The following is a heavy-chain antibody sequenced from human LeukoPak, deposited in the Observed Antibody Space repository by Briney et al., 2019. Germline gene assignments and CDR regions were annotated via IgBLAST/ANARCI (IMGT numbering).Heavy chain of an antibody. J-gene: IGHJ5*02. D-gene: IGHD6-6*01. CDR1: GFTFSSYA. Sequence: PGGSLRLSCAASGFTFSSYAMSWVRQAPGKGLEWVSAISGSGGSTYYADSVKGRFTISRDNSKNTLYLQMNSLRAEDTAVYYCAKDRVRGIAARPAWFDPWGQGTLVTVSS. CDR3: AKDRVRGIAARPAWFDP. V-gene: IGHV3-23*01. CDR2: ISGSGGST.